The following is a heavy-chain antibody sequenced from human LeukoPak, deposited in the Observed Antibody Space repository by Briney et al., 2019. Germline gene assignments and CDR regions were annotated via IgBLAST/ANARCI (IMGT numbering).Heavy chain of an antibody. CDR2: IRSKANSYAS. D-gene: IGHD3-10*01. Sequence: PGGSLRLSCAASGFTFSGSAMHWVRQASGKGLEWVCRIRSKANSYASAYASSVKGRFTISRDDSKNTAYLQMNSLNAEDTAVYYCIPYYYGSGSSYNRFDPWGQGTLVTVSS. CDR1: GFTFSGSA. CDR3: IPYYYGSGSSYNRFDP. V-gene: IGHV3-73*01. J-gene: IGHJ5*02.